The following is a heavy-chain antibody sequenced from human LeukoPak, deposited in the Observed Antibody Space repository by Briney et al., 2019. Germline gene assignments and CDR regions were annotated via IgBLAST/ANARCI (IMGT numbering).Heavy chain of an antibody. Sequence: ASVKVSCKASGYTFTPYDIAWVRQAPGQGLEWMGGLNPTTGNAVYAQKFQGRVTISRNTSINTVYMDLSSLRSDDTAIYYCARRKFLGLFDPWGQGTLVTVSS. CDR3: ARRKFLGLFDP. V-gene: IGHV1-8*03. D-gene: IGHD7-27*01. CDR1: GYTFTPYD. J-gene: IGHJ5*02. CDR2: LNPTTGNA.